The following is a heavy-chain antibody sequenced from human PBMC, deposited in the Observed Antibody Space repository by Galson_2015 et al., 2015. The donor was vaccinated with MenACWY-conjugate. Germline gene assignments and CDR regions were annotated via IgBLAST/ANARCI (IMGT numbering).Heavy chain of an antibody. V-gene: IGHV1-69*13. Sequence: SVKVSCKASGGTFSSYAISWVRQAPGQGLEWMGGIIPIFGTANYAQKFQGRVTITADESTSTAYMELSSLRSEDTAVYYCARSTMIVVVTLSPNNGMDVWGQGTTVTVS. D-gene: IGHD3-22*01. CDR3: ARSTMIVVVTLSPNNGMDV. CDR1: GGTFSSYA. CDR2: IIPIFGTA. J-gene: IGHJ6*02.